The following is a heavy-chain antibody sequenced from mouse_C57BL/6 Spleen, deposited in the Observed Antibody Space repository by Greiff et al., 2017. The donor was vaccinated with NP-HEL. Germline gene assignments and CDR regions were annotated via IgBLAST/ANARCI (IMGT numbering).Heavy chain of an antibody. Sequence: DVQLQESGPELVKPGASVKMSCKASGYTFTDYNMHWVKQSHGKSLEWIGYINPNNGGTSYNQKFKGKATLTVNKSSSTAYMELRSLTSEDSAVYYCARGPHLAWFAYWGQGTLVTVSA. CDR3: ARGPHLAWFAY. V-gene: IGHV1-22*01. CDR2: INPNNGGT. J-gene: IGHJ3*01. CDR1: GYTFTDYN.